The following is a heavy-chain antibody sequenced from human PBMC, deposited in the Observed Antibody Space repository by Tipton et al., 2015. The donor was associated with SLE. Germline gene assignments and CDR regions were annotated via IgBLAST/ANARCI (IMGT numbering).Heavy chain of an antibody. CDR2: ISAYNGNT. D-gene: IGHD5-12*01. V-gene: IGHV1-18*01. J-gene: IGHJ4*02. Sequence: QSGAEVKKPGASVKVSCKTSGYTFTSYDISWVRQAPGQGLEWMGWISAYNGNTIYAQNLQGRVTVTTDTSTRTAYMEVRSLRFDDTAVYYCARDLSNAISGSYFDYWGQGTLVTVSS. CDR1: GYTFTSYD. CDR3: ARDLSNAISGSYFDY.